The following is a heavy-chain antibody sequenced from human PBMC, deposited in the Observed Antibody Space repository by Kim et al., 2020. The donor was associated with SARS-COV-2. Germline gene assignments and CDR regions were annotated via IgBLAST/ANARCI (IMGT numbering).Heavy chain of an antibody. V-gene: IGHV3-9*01. CDR2: ISWNSGSI. J-gene: IGHJ6*02. D-gene: IGHD2-2*01. Sequence: GGSLRLSCAASGFTFGDYAMHWVRQAPGKGLEWVSGISWNSGSIGYADSVKGRFTISRDNAKNSLYLQMNSLRAEDTALYYCAKDSYGVVVPAAMARAYYYYGMDVWGQGTTVTVSS. CDR3: AKDSYGVVVPAAMARAYYYYGMDV. CDR1: GFTFGDYA.